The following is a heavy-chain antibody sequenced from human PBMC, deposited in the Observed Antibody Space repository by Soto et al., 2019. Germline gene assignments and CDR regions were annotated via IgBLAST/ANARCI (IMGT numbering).Heavy chain of an antibody. V-gene: IGHV3-30*03. CDR1: GFTFSTHC. J-gene: IGHJ4*02. Sequence: HPGGSLRLSCAASGFTFSTHCMHWGRMAPGKGLGWVATKSYDFITGNYSDSVKGRRTVSTDNSNNTQYLQMNSLRVEDPAVYYCARVHYYDRSGHRLWGQGTQVTVSS. CDR2: KSYDFITG. D-gene: IGHD3-22*01. CDR3: ARVHYYDRSGHRL.